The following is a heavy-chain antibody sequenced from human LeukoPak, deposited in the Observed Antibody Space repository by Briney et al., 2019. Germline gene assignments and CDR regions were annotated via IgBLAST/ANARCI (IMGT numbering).Heavy chain of an antibody. CDR2: IKTDGSST. CDR3: GWGSGSRKVY. J-gene: IGHJ4*02. CDR1: GFTSSDYW. D-gene: IGHD3-10*01. Sequence: GGSLRLSCAASGFTSSDYWMHWVRQAPGKGLVWVSRIKTDGSSTSYADSVKGRFTLSRDNAKNPLYLQMNSLRVEDTAVYYCGWGSGSRKVYWGQGTLVTVSS. V-gene: IGHV3-74*01.